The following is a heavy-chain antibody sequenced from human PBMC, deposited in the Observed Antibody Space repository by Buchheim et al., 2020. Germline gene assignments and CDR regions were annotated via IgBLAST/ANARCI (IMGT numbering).Heavy chain of an antibody. D-gene: IGHD4-11*01. CDR1: GFTFSSYG. Sequence: QVQLVESGGGVVQPGRSLRLSCAASGFTFSSYGMHWVRQAPGNVLEWVAVLWYDGSNKYSATNVKGRFTISSDNSKNTLYLQMNSLRAEDTAVYYCAREPPWRYSLDYWGQGTL. J-gene: IGHJ4*02. CDR2: LWYDGSNK. CDR3: AREPPWRYSLDY. V-gene: IGHV3-33*01.